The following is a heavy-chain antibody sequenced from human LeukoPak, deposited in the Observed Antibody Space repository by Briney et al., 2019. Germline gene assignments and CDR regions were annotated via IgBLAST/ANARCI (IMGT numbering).Heavy chain of an antibody. J-gene: IGHJ3*02. CDR3: ATTQKLLLRFGEVPEIDAFDI. CDR1: DGSIRSSSYY. CDR2: IYYSGRP. D-gene: IGHD3-10*01. V-gene: IGHV4-61*05. Sequence: SETLSLTCTVSDGSIRSSSYYWACTRQPPGKGLEWNGYIYYSGRPTYNPSLKSRVTISVDTSKNQSSLKLRSVTAADTAVYYSATTQKLLLRFGEVPEIDAFDIWGERTMVTVSS.